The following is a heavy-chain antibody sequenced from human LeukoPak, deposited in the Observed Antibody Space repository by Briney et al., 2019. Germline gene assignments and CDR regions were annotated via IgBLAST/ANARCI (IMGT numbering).Heavy chain of an antibody. CDR3: ATQYDFWSGYYPTSSYYFDY. CDR1: GFTFSSYA. J-gene: IGHJ4*02. D-gene: IGHD3-3*01. CDR2: ISGSGGST. V-gene: IGHV3-23*01. Sequence: QSGGSLRLSCAASGFTFSSYAMSWVRQAPGKGLEWDSAISGSGGSTYYADSVKGRFTFSRDNSKNTLYLQMNSLRAEDTAVYYCATQYDFWSGYYPTSSYYFDYWGQGTLVTVSS.